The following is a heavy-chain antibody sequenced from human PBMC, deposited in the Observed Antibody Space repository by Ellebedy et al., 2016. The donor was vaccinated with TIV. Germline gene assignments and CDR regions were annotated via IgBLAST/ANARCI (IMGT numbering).Heavy chain of an antibody. CDR3: TRDVPDIYCTSTSCFLGYYFDS. J-gene: IGHJ4*02. CDR2: ISYDGSNI. V-gene: IGHV3-30*03. CDR1: GFTFSGYG. Sequence: GGSLRLSXEASGFTFSGYGMHWVRQAPGKGLEWVAVISYDGSNIYYADFVKGRFASSRDKSKNTLYLQMNSLRHEDTAVYYCTRDVPDIYCTSTSCFLGYYFDSWGQGTLVTGSS. D-gene: IGHD2-2*01.